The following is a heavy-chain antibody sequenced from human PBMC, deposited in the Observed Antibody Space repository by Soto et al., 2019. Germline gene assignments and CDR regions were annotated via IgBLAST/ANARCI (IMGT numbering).Heavy chain of an antibody. CDR2: IWYDGSNR. D-gene: IGHD2-21*02. CDR3: ARGRDCGGDCWALDY. Sequence: QVQLVESGGGVFQPGRSLRLSCAASGFTFGSYGMHWVRKSPGKGLEWVTVIWYDGSNRHYADSLKGRFRISRDNSKNTLYLQMNSLRAEDTAVYYGARGRDCGGDCWALDYWGQGPLVTVSS. CDR1: GFTFGSYG. V-gene: IGHV3-33*01. J-gene: IGHJ4*02.